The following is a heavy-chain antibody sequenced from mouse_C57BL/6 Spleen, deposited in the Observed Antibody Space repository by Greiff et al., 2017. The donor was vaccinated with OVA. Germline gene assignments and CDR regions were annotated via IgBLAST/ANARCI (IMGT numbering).Heavy chain of an antibody. J-gene: IGHJ3*01. CDR1: GFTFSSYG. Sequence: DVKLVESGGDLVKPGGSLKLPCAASGFTFSSYGMSWVRQTPDKRLEWVATISSGGSYTYYPDSVKGRFTISRDNAKNTLYLQMSSLKSEDTAMYYCARHGSTMVSSFAYWGQGTLVTVSA. D-gene: IGHD2-2*01. CDR3: ARHGSTMVSSFAY. CDR2: ISSGGSYT. V-gene: IGHV5-6*02.